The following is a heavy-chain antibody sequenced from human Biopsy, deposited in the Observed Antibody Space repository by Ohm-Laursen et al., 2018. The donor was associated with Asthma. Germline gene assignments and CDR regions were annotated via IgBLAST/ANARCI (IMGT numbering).Heavy chain of an antibody. Sequence: SDTLSLTCSLSSGSGGYMRSGNYYWGWIRQPPGKGLEWIGSIYYSGTTYYNPSLEGRVTVSADTSKNQFSLKLTSVTAADTAVYYCVRGSSSWHHGPFHYYYGLDVWDQGTTATVSS. CDR1: SGSGGYMRSGNYY. CDR2: IYYSGTT. V-gene: IGHV4-39*01. CDR3: VRGSSSWHHGPFHYYYGLDV. D-gene: IGHD6-13*01. J-gene: IGHJ6*02.